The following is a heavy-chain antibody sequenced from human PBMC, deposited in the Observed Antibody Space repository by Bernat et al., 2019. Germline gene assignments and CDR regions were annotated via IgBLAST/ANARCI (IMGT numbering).Heavy chain of an antibody. CDR2: INGDGGST. Sequence: EVQLVESGGGVVQPGGSLRLSCAASGFTFDDYAMHWVRQVPGKGLEWVSLINGDGGSTYYADSVKDRFTISRDNSKNSLYLQMNSLTTEDAALYYCAKDGGYCSSTSCYRGPDYFFFGMDVWGQGTTVSVSS. J-gene: IGHJ6*02. D-gene: IGHD2-2*02. V-gene: IGHV3-43*02. CDR1: GFTFDDYA. CDR3: AKDGGYCSSTSCYRGPDYFFFGMDV.